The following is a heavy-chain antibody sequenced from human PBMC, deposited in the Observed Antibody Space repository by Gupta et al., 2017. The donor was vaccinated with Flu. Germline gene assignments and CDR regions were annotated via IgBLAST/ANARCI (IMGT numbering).Heavy chain of an antibody. Sequence: QVQLVQSGAEVRKPGASVKLSCETSGFTFTWYAVHWVRQAPGQRPEWMGWIHGGDGRTEYSQKFRGRVTITRDTSASTAHMEVSSLRSEDTAIYYCARNRGTGDLDYWGQGTLVTVSS. CDR1: GFTFTWYA. D-gene: IGHD7-27*01. J-gene: IGHJ4*02. V-gene: IGHV1-3*01. CDR2: IHGGDGRT. CDR3: ARNRGTGDLDY.